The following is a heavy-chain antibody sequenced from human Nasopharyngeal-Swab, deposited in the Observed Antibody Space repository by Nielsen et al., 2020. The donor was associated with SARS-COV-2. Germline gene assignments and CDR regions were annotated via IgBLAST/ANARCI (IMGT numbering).Heavy chain of an antibody. J-gene: IGHJ4*02. CDR3: ARDNRYSYGYAGGDY. D-gene: IGHD5-18*01. Sequence: ASVQVSCKASGYTFTSYGTSWVRQAPGQGLEWMGWISAYNGNTNYAQKLQGRVTMTTDTSTSTAYMELRSLRSDDTAVYYCARDNRYSYGYAGGDYWGQGTLVTVSS. V-gene: IGHV1-18*04. CDR1: GYTFTSYG. CDR2: ISAYNGNT.